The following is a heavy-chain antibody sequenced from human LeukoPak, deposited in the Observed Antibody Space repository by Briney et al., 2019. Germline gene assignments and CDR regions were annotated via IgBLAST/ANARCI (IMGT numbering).Heavy chain of an antibody. D-gene: IGHD3-10*01. CDR3: ARAYIYYGSGSYLADWFDP. J-gene: IGHJ5*02. CDR1: GYTFTSYG. V-gene: IGHV1-18*01. CDR2: ISAYNGNT. Sequence: GASVKVSCKASGYTFTSYGISWVRQAPGQGLEWMGWISAYNGNTNYAQKLQGRVTMTTDTSTSTAYMELRSLRSDDTAVYYCARAYIYYGSGSYLADWFDPWGQGTLVTVSS.